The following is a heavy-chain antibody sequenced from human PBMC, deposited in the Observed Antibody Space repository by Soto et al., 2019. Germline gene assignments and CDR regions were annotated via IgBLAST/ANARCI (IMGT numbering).Heavy chain of an antibody. CDR1: GYTFASYA. CDR3: ARDPPPPDY. CDR2: ISAYNGNT. Sequence: QVQLVQSGAEVKKPGASVKVSCKASGYTFASYAISWMRQAPGQGLEWMGWISAYNGNTNYAQRLQGRVTMTTDTSPSTAYTELRSLRSDDTAVYYCARDPPPPDYWGQGTLVTVSS. J-gene: IGHJ4*02. V-gene: IGHV1-18*01.